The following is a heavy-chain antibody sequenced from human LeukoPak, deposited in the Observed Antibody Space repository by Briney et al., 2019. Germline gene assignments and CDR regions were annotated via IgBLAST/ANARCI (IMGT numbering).Heavy chain of an antibody. CDR3: AKGLSGYYYDSSGYYRDPFDY. CDR2: IISDGSSA. CDR1: GFAFSDYW. Sequence: PGGSLRLSCATSGFAFSDYWMHWVRQAPGKGLVWVSRIISDGSSASYADSVKGRFTISRDNAKNTLYLQMNSLRAEDTAVYYCAKGLSGYYYDSSGYYRDPFDYWGQGTLVTVSS. D-gene: IGHD3-22*01. J-gene: IGHJ4*02. V-gene: IGHV3-74*01.